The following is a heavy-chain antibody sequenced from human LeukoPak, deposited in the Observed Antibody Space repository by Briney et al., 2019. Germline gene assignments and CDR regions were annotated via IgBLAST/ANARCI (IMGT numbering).Heavy chain of an antibody. CDR2: IYPGDSDT. CDR1: GYSLTSYW. Sequence: GESLKISCKGSGYSLTSYWIGWVRQMPGKGLEWMGIIYPGDSDTRYSPSFQGQVTISADKSISTAHPQWSSLKASDTAMYYCARLRTIAARLDYWGQGTLVTVSS. D-gene: IGHD6-6*01. V-gene: IGHV5-51*01. CDR3: ARLRTIAARLDY. J-gene: IGHJ4*02.